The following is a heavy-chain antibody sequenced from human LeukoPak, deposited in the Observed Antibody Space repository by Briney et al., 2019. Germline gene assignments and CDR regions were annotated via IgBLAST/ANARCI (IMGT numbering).Heavy chain of an antibody. CDR3: ARDGWYSGYDFDY. CDR1: RFTFSSYN. CDR2: ISTRSNTM. J-gene: IGHJ4*02. V-gene: IGHV3-48*04. D-gene: IGHD5-12*01. Sequence: GGSLRLSCAASRFTFSSYNMNWVRQAPGKGLEWVSYISTRSNTMYYADSVKGRFTISRDNAKNSLYLQMNSLRAEDTAVYYCARDGWYSGYDFDYWGQGTLVTVSS.